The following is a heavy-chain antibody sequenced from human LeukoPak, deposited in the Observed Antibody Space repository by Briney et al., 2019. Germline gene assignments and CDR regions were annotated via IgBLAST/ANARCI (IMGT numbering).Heavy chain of an antibody. V-gene: IGHV3-11*04. Sequence: GGSLRLSCVGAGFPFSDFHMSWIRQAPGKGLEWVSYITSGGGFKYYADSAKGRFSISRDDSKNSVFLQMSSLRVEDTAVYYCARVRPGSSGSYYRTSWGQGTLVTVSS. CDR2: ITSGGGFK. CDR3: ARVRPGSSGSYYRTS. J-gene: IGHJ4*02. CDR1: GFPFSDFH. D-gene: IGHD3-22*01.